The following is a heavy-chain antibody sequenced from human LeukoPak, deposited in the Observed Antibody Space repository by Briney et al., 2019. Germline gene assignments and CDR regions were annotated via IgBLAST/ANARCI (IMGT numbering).Heavy chain of an antibody. Sequence: GGSLRLSCAASGFTFSSYWMSWVRQAPGKGLEWVAVISYDGSNKYYADSVKGRFTISRDKSKNTLYLQMNSLRAEDTAVYYCARHGIAGIAVAGTGYGMDVWGQGTTVTVSS. CDR2: ISYDGSNK. V-gene: IGHV3-30-3*01. D-gene: IGHD6-19*01. CDR1: GFTFSSYW. J-gene: IGHJ6*02. CDR3: ARHGIAGIAVAGTGYGMDV.